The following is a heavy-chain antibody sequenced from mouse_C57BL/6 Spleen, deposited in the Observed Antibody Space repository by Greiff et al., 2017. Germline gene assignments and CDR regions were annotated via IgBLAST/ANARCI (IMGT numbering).Heavy chain of an antibody. Sequence: QVQLQQPGAELVRPGSSVKLSCKASGYTFTSYWMHWVKQRPIQGLEWIGNIDPSDSETHYNQKFKDKATLTVDKSSSTAYMQLSSLTSEDSAVYYCATDAASSGYFFAYWGQVTLVTVSA. CDR3: ATDAASSGYFFAY. CDR1: GYTFTSYW. D-gene: IGHD3-2*02. CDR2: IDPSDSET. J-gene: IGHJ3*01. V-gene: IGHV1-52*01.